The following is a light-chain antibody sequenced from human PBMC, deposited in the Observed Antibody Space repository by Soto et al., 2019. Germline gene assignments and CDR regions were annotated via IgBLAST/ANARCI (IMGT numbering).Light chain of an antibody. CDR1: QSISSW. V-gene: IGKV1-5*03. J-gene: IGKJ1*01. CDR3: QHYNDYSRI. CDR2: MAS. Sequence: DIQMTQSPSTLSASIGDRVTITCRASQSISSWLAWYQQKQGKAPKLLIYMASNLQSGVPSRFSGSGSGTEFTLTISSLQPDDCATYYCQHYNDYSRIFGQGTKVEIK.